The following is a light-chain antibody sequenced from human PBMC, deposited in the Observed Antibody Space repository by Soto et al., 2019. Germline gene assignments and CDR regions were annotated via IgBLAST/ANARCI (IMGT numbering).Light chain of an antibody. Sequence: DIQMTQSPSSVSASVGDRVTITCRASRDISSWLAWYQQKPGKAPKLLIYAASSLHSGVPARFSGSDSGTDFTLTISSVQPEDSATYYCQQANSFPLTFGGGTKVEI. J-gene: IGKJ4*01. CDR1: RDISSW. V-gene: IGKV1-12*01. CDR3: QQANSFPLT. CDR2: AAS.